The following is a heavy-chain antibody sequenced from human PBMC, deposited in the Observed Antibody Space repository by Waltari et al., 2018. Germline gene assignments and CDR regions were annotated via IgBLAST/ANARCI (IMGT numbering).Heavy chain of an antibody. CDR3: ARRRAGAATPYNWFDP. D-gene: IGHD2-15*01. Sequence: VHLVQSGAEVKKPGASVKCTRKAPGSSSPTPAPNRLRQAPAQGLEWMGWMNPNSGHTGYAQRFQGRLTLTRDTSINTAYMELTSLTSVDTAVYYCARRRAGAATPYNWFDPWGQGTPVTVSS. V-gene: IGHV1-8*02. CDR2: MNPNSGHT. J-gene: IGHJ5*02. CDR1: GSSSPTPA.